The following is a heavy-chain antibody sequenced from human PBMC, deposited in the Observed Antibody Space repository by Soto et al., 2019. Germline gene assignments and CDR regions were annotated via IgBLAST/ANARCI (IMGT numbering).Heavy chain of an antibody. V-gene: IGHV4-59*01. CDR2: IYYSGST. CDR1: GCSISSYY. Sequence: SETLSLTCTVSGCSISSYYWSWIRQPPGKGLEWIGYIYYSGSTNYNPSLKSRVTISVDTSKNQFSLKLSSVTAADTAVYYCARDNPRLTAGFDYWGQGTLVTVSS. D-gene: IGHD2-21*02. CDR3: ARDNPRLTAGFDY. J-gene: IGHJ4*02.